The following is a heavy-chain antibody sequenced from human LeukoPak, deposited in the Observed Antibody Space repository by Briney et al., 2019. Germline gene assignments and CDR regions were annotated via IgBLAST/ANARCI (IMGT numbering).Heavy chain of an antibody. CDR1: GLTFSNAW. V-gene: IGHV3-15*01. J-gene: IGHJ5*02. D-gene: IGHD3-10*01. CDR3: ATDNPRPHTYGSGRGSFDN. CDR2: VKSKTDGEAT. Sequence: TGGSLRLSCEVSGLTFSNAWMSWVRQAPGKGLEWVGRVKSKTDGEATDYAAPVKGRFTVLRDDSTNKVFLQMNSLRTEDTAVYFCATDNPRPHTYGSGRGSFDNWGQGTLVTVSS.